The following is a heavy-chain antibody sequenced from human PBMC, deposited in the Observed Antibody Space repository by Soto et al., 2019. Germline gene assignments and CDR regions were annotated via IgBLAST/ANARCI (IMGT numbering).Heavy chain of an antibody. D-gene: IGHD6-19*01. V-gene: IGHV3-30*03. CDR2: ISYDGSNK. Sequence: QVQLVESGGGVVQPGRSLRLSCAASGFTFSSYGMHWVRQAPGKGLEWVAVISYDGSNKYYADSVKGRFTISRDNSKNTLYLQMNSLSAEDTAVYYCAQNKAAVAGVNYYYYGMDVWGQGTTVTVSS. CDR3: AQNKAAVAGVNYYYYGMDV. CDR1: GFTFSSYG. J-gene: IGHJ6*02.